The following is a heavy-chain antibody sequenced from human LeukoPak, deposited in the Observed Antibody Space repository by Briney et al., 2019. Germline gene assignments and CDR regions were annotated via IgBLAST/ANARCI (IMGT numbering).Heavy chain of an antibody. D-gene: IGHD1-14*01. CDR3: ARSNHPRYYFDY. CDR2: IYHSGST. CDR1: GGSISSGGHS. Sequence: SQTLSLTCAVSGGSISSGGHSWSWIRQPPGKGLEWIGYIYHSGSTYYNPSLKSRVTISVDRSKNQFSLKLSSVTAADTAVYYCARSNHPRYYFDYWAREPWSPSPQ. J-gene: IGHJ4*02. V-gene: IGHV4-30-2*01.